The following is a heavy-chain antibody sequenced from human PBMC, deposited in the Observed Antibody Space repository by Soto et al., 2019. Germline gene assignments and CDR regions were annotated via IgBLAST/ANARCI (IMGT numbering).Heavy chain of an antibody. CDR3: TKSWLFEKNWFDP. CDR2: ISSTGLYT. CDR1: GFSFTTYG. J-gene: IGHJ5*02. V-gene: IGHV3-23*01. D-gene: IGHD3-22*01. Sequence: PGGSLRLSCAASGFSFTTYGMSWVRQAPGKGLEWVSDISSTGLYTYLADSVKGRFTISIDNSKNTLYLQMNSLRVDDTAVYFCTKSWLFEKNWFDPWGQGTLVTV.